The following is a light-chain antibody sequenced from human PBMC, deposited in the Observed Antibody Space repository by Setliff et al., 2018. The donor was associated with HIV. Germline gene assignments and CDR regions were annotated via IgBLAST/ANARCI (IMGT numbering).Light chain of an antibody. CDR2: DDN. J-gene: IGLJ1*01. CDR1: KIGSKS. V-gene: IGLV3-21*03. Sequence: SYELTQPPSVSVAPGMTARITCGGNKIGSKSVHWYQQRPGQAPVLVVYDDNDRPSGIPERFSGSNSGNTATLTISRVEAGDEADYYFQVWDSSSDHHVFGTGTKVTVL. CDR3: QVWDSSSDHHV.